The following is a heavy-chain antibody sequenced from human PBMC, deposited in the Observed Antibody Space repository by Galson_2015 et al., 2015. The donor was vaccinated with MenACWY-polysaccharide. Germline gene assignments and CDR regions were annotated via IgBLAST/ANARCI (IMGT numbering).Heavy chain of an antibody. D-gene: IGHD5-18*01. J-gene: IGHJ4*02. CDR1: GYTFSGYH. CDR2: IHPNSGGT. CDR3: GRGCYGTWGGSY. V-gene: IGHV1-2*02. Sequence: SVKVSCKASGYTFSGYHIHWVRQAPGQGLEWMGWIHPNSGGTTFAQKFQGRVTMTRDTSVSTFYMELNSLISEDTAVYHCGRGCYGTWGGSYWSQDTLVTVSS.